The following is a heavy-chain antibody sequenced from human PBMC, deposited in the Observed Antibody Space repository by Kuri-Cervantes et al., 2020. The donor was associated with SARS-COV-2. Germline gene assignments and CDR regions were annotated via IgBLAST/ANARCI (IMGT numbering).Heavy chain of an antibody. CDR3: ARHSDRHYYDSSGYSFDY. CDR2: INHSGST. V-gene: IGHV4-34*01. D-gene: IGHD3-22*01. Sequence: GSLRLSCAVYGGSFSGYYWSWIRQPPGKGLEWIGEINHSGSTNYNPSLKSRVTISVDTSKNQFSLKLSSVTAADTAVYYCARHSDRHYYDSSGYSFDYWGQGTLVTVSS. J-gene: IGHJ4*02. CDR1: GGSFSGYY.